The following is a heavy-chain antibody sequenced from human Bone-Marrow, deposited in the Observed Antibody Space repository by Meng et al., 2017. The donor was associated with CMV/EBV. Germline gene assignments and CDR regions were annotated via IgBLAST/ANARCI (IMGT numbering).Heavy chain of an antibody. CDR1: GYTFASNG. J-gene: IGHJ3*02. CDR3: ARHRSGYFYYAFDI. Sequence: SVKVSCKTSGYTFASNGISWVRQAPGQGLEWMGRIIPILGIANYAQKFQGRVTITADKSTSTAYMELSSLRSEDTAVYYCARHRSGYFYYAFDIWGQGTMVTVSS. CDR2: IIPILGIA. V-gene: IGHV1-69*04. D-gene: IGHD3-22*01.